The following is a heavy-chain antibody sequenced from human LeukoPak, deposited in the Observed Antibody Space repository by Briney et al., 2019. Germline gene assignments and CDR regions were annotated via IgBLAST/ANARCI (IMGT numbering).Heavy chain of an antibody. CDR1: GYSFTSYW. Sequence: LGESLKISCKGSGYSFTSYWIGWVRQMPGKGLEWMEIIYPGDSDTRYSPSFQGQVTISADKSISTAYLQWSSLKASDTAMYYCARGSYDSSGYPDAFDIWGQGTMVTVSS. D-gene: IGHD3-22*01. V-gene: IGHV5-51*01. J-gene: IGHJ3*02. CDR3: ARGSYDSSGYPDAFDI. CDR2: IYPGDSDT.